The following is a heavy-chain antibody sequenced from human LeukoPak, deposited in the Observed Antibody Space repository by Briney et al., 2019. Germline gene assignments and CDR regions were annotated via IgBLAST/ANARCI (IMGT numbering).Heavy chain of an antibody. CDR1: GFIFSNYE. D-gene: IGHD2/OR15-2a*01. CDR3: AKDSAKKYDDY. Sequence: GGSLRLSCAASGFIFSNYEMNWVRQAPGKGLEWVAYIGSSGSATNYADSMKGRFTISRDNAKNSLFLQMNNLRGEDTAVYYCAKDSAKKYDDYWGQGTLVTVSS. V-gene: IGHV3-48*03. J-gene: IGHJ4*02. CDR2: IGSSGSAT.